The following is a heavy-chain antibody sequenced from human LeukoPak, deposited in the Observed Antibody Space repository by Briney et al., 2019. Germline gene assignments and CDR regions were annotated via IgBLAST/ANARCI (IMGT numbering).Heavy chain of an antibody. Sequence: SETLSLTCAVYGGSFSGYYWSWIRQPPGKGLEWIGEINHSGSTNYNPSLKSRVTISVDTSKNQFSLKLSSVTAADTAVYYCARGVDYWGQGALVTVSS. J-gene: IGHJ4*02. V-gene: IGHV4-34*01. CDR3: ARGVDY. CDR2: INHSGST. CDR1: GGSFSGYY.